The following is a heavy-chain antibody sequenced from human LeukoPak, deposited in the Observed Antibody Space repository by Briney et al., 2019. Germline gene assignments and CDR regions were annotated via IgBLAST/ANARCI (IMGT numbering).Heavy chain of an antibody. J-gene: IGHJ4*02. D-gene: IGHD5-18*01. V-gene: IGHV4-59*08. CDR2: IYYSGST. CDR3: ARHNGYSYGQGTHSRFDY. Sequence: SETLSLTCTVSGGSISSYYWSWLRQPPGKGLEWLGYIYYSGSTNYNPSLKSRVTISVDTSKNQFSLKLSSVTAADTAVYYCARHNGYSYGQGTHSRFDYWGQGSLVTVSS. CDR1: GGSISSYY.